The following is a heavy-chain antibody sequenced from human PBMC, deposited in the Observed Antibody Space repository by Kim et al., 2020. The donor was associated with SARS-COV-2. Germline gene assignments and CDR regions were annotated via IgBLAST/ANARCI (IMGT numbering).Heavy chain of an antibody. CDR2: ISYDGSNK. J-gene: IGHJ4*02. CDR3: ARFPTRGQRNDDY. Sequence: GGSLRLSCAASGFTFSSYAMHWVRQAPGKGLEWVAVISYDGSNKYYADSVKGRFTISRDNSKNTLYLQMNSLRAEDTAVYYCARFPTRGQRNDDYWGQGTLVTVSS. D-gene: IGHD1-1*01. CDR1: GFTFSSYA. V-gene: IGHV3-30*04.